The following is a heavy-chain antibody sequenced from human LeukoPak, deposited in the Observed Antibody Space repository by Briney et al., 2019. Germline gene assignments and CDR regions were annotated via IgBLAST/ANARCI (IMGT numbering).Heavy chain of an antibody. CDR2: INHSGST. J-gene: IGHJ6*03. D-gene: IGHD2-2*01. V-gene: IGHV4-34*01. CDR3: ARLRGSRGRGYYYYYYMDV. Sequence: SETLSLTCAVYGGSFSGYYWSWIRRPPGKGLEWIGEINHSGSTNYNPSLKSRVTISVDTSKNQFSLKLSSVTAADTAVYYCARLRGSRGRGYYYYYYMDVWGKGTTVTISS. CDR1: GGSFSGYY.